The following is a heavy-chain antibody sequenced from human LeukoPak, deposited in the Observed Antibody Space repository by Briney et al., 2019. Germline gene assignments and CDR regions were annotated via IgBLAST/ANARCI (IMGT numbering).Heavy chain of an antibody. D-gene: IGHD6-19*01. J-gene: IGHJ3*02. CDR1: GFTFDDYA. Sequence: GGSLRLSCAASGFTFDDYAMHWVRHAPGKGMEWVSLISGDGGSTYYADSVKGRFTISRDNSKNSLYLQMNSLRTEDTALYYCAKDISVAGTGGAFDIWGQGTMVTVSS. V-gene: IGHV3-43*02. CDR2: ISGDGGST. CDR3: AKDISVAGTGGAFDI.